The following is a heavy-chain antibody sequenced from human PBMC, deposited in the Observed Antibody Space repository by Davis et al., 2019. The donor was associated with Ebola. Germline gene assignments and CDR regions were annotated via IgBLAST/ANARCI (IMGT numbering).Heavy chain of an antibody. CDR1: GFTVSSNY. CDR2: IYSGGST. J-gene: IGHJ4*02. D-gene: IGHD3-3*01. Sequence: PGGSLRLSCAASGFTVSSNYMSWVRQAPGKGLEWVSVIYSGGSTYYADSVKGRFTISRDNSKNTLYLQMNSLRAEDTAVYYCARAGVDTIFGVVSYFDLDYWGQGTLVTVSS. V-gene: IGHV3-66*01. CDR3: ARAGVDTIFGVVSYFDLDY.